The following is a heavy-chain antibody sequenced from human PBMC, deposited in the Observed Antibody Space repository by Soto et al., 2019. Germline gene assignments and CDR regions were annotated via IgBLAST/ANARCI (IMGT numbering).Heavy chain of an antibody. CDR1: GGSISSSSYY. J-gene: IGHJ6*03. CDR3: ASRCGDYNYYYYMDV. D-gene: IGHD4-17*01. Sequence: SETLSLTCTVSGGSISSSSYYWGWIRQPPGKGLEWIGSIYYSGSTYYNPSLKSRVTISVDTSKNQFSLKLSSVTAADTAVYYCASRCGDYNYYYYMDVWGKGASVTVPS. CDR2: IYYSGST. V-gene: IGHV4-39*01.